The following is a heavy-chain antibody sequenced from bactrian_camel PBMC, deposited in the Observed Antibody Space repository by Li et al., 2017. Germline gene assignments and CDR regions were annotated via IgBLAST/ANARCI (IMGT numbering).Heavy chain of an antibody. V-gene: IGHV3S40*01. J-gene: IGHJ6*01. CDR2: ISGDGRRT. D-gene: IGHD5*01. CDR3: VRDLGTTGWYFDN. CDR1: GFTFSTYG. Sequence: VQLVESGGGLVQPGGSLRLSCAASGFTFSTYGMSWVRQAPGKGLEWVGGISGDGRRTAYKDPVMGRFTISRDNAKNTVYLQMNSVKPEDTAVYYCVRDLGTTGWYFDNWGQGTQVTVS.